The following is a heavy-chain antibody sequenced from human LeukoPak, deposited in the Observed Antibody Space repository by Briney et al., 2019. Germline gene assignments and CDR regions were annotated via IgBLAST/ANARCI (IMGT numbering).Heavy chain of an antibody. CDR3: ARHQLGRNWFDP. V-gene: IGHV4-59*08. CDR1: GGSISSYY. D-gene: IGHD1-26*01. CDR2: IYYSGST. Sequence: SETLSLTCTVSGGSISSYYWSWIRQPPGKGLEWIGCIYYSGSTNYNPSLKSRVTISVDTSKNQFSLKLSSVTAADTAVYYCARHQLGRNWFDPWGQGTLVTVSS. J-gene: IGHJ5*02.